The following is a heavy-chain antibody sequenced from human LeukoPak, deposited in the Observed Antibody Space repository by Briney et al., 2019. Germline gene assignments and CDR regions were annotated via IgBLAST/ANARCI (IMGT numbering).Heavy chain of an antibody. V-gene: IGHV3-9*01. CDR1: GFTFDDYA. Sequence: PGGSLRLSCAASGFTFDDYAMHWVRQAPGKGLEWVSGISWNSGSIGYADSVKGRFTISRDNAKNSLYLQMNSLRAEDTALYYWAKGRTTMIAVVLDRWGQGTLVTVSS. D-gene: IGHD3-22*01. J-gene: IGHJ5*02. CDR2: ISWNSGSI. CDR3: AKGRTTMIAVVLDR.